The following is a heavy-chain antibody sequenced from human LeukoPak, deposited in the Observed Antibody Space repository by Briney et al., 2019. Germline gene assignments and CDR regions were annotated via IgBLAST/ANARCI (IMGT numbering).Heavy chain of an antibody. V-gene: IGHV1-18*01. CDR1: GYTFTSYG. D-gene: IGHD5-12*01. Sequence: ASVKVSCKASGYTFTSYGISWVRQAPGQGLEWMGWISAYNGSTNYAQKLQGRVTMATDTSTSTAYMELRSLRSDDTAVYYCAREGGYATDAPEDNLDYWGQGTLVTVSS. CDR2: ISAYNGST. CDR3: AREGGYATDAPEDNLDY. J-gene: IGHJ4*02.